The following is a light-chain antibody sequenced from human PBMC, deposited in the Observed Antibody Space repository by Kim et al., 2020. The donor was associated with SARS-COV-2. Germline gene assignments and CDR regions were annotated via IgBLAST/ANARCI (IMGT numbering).Light chain of an antibody. CDR2: GAS. CDR1: QSISNSF. Sequence: EIVLTQSPGTLSLSPGERATLSCRASQSISNSFLAWFQQKPGLAPRLLIYGASSRATGIPDRFTGSGSGTDFTLTISRLEPEDFAVYYCQQYGSSPLTFGGGTKVDIK. J-gene: IGKJ4*01. V-gene: IGKV3-20*01. CDR3: QQYGSSPLT.